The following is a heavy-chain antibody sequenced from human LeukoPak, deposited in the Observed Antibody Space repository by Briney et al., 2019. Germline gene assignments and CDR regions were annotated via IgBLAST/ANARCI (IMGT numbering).Heavy chain of an antibody. Sequence: PGGSLRLSCAASGFTFSSYSMNWVRQAPGKGLEGGSSISSSSSYIYYADSVKGRLTISRDNAKNSLYLQMNSLRAEDTAVYYCAREVLRYFDWSPVRHVYYFDYWGQGTLVTVSS. D-gene: IGHD3-9*01. J-gene: IGHJ4*02. CDR2: ISSSSSYI. CDR1: GFTFSSYS. CDR3: AREVLRYFDWSPVRHVYYFDY. V-gene: IGHV3-21*01.